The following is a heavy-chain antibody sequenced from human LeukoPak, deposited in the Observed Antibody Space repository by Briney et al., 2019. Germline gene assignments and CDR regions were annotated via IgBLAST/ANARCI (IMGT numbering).Heavy chain of an antibody. CDR3: SKVNY. J-gene: IGHJ4*02. Sequence: GGSLRLSCATSGFTFTSHAMTWVRQAPGKGLEWVSGISGTTGRTFYGDSVKGRFTISRDNAKNSLYLQMNSLRAEDTAVYYCSKVNYWGQGTLVTVSS. V-gene: IGHV3-23*01. CDR2: ISGTTGRT. D-gene: IGHD3-22*01. CDR1: GFTFTSHA.